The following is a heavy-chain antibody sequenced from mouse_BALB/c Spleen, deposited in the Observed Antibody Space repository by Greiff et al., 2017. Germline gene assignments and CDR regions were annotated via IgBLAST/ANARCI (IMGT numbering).Heavy chain of an antibody. CDR2: INPSTGYT. CDR1: GYTFTSYW. J-gene: IGHJ3*01. V-gene: IGHV1-7*01. D-gene: IGHD4-1*01. CDR3: ASLGRALAY. Sequence: VQLQQSGAELVKPGASVKMSCKASGYTFTSYWMHWVKQRPGQGLEWIGYINPSTGYTEYNQKFKDKATLTADKSSSTAYMQLSSLTSEDSAVYYGASLGRALAYWGQGTLVTVSA.